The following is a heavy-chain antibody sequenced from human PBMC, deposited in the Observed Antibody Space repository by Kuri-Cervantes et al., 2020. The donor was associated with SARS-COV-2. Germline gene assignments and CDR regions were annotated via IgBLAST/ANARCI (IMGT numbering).Heavy chain of an antibody. CDR2: ISYDGSNK. V-gene: IGHV3-30*07. CDR3: ARDLPTPLTIFGVVGGMDV. CDR1: GFTFSNAW. D-gene: IGHD3-3*01. J-gene: IGHJ6*02. Sequence: GGSLRLSCAASGFTFSNAWMSWVRQAPGKGLEWVAVISYDGSNKYYADSVKGRFTISRDNSKNTLYLQMNSLRAEDTAVYYCARDLPTPLTIFGVVGGMDVWGQGTTVTVSS.